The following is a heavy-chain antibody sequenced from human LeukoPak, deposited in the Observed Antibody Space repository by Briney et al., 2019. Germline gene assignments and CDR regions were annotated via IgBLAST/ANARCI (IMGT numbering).Heavy chain of an antibody. CDR1: GFTFDDYA. Sequence: GGSLRLSCAASGFTFDDYAMHWVRQAPGKGLEWVSLISGDGGSTYYADSVKGRFTISRDNSKNSLYLQMNSLRTEDTALYYCAKDKGYSYGSYYFDYWGQGTLVTVSS. D-gene: IGHD5-18*01. J-gene: IGHJ4*02. CDR2: ISGDGGST. V-gene: IGHV3-43*02. CDR3: AKDKGYSYGSYYFDY.